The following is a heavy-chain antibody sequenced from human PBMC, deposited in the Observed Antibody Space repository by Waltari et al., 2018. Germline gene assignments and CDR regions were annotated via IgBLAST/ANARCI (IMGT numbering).Heavy chain of an antibody. CDR3: ARLDSRSGSYYCDY. CDR1: GGSIRSSNYY. V-gene: IGHV4-39*01. J-gene: IGHJ4*02. D-gene: IGHD1-26*01. CDR2: IYYSGST. Sequence: QLQLQESGPGLVKPSETLSLTCTVPGGSIRSSNYYWGWIRQPPGKGLEWIGNIYYSGSTYYNPSLKSRVTTYIDTSKNQFSLKLSSVTAADTAVYFCARLDSRSGSYYCDYWGQGTLVTVSS.